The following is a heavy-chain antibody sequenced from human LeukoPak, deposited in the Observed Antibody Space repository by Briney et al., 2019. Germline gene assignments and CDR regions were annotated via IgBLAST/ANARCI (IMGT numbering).Heavy chain of an antibody. D-gene: IGHD1-26*01. CDR3: ARQLSELPDYYFDY. CDR1: GGSISSGDYY. CDR2: IYYSGST. V-gene: IGHV4-30-4*01. J-gene: IGHJ4*02. Sequence: SETLSLTCTVSGGSISSGDYYWSWIRQPPGKGLEWIGYIYYSGSTYYNPSLKSRVTISVDTSKNQFSLKLSSVTAADTAVYYCARQLSELPDYYFDYWGQGTLVTVSS.